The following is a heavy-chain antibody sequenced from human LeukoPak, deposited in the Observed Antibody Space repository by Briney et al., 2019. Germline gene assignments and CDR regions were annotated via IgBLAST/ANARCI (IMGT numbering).Heavy chain of an antibody. Sequence: GGPLRLSCAASGFTVSSNYMSWVRQAPGKGLEWVSVIYSGGSTYYADSVKGRFTISRDNSKNTLYLQMNSLRAEDTAVYYCARAGAADGTFDYWGQGTLVTVSS. D-gene: IGHD6-13*01. CDR2: IYSGGST. CDR3: ARAGAADGTFDY. V-gene: IGHV3-53*01. J-gene: IGHJ4*02. CDR1: GFTVSSNY.